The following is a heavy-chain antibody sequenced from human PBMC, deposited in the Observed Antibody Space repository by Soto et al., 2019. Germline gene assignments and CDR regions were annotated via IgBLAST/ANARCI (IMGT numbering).Heavy chain of an antibody. D-gene: IGHD4-17*01. CDR1: GGSFSGYY. CDR3: ASLPPVKTRYYYYGMDV. J-gene: IGHJ6*02. V-gene: IGHV4-34*01. Sequence: QVQLQQWGAGLLKPSETLSLTCAVYGGSFSGYYWSWIRQPPGKGLEWIGEINHSGSTNYNPSLKSRVTISVXXSXNXXSLKLSSVTAADTAVYYCASLPPVKTRYYYYGMDVWGQGTTVTVSS. CDR2: INHSGST.